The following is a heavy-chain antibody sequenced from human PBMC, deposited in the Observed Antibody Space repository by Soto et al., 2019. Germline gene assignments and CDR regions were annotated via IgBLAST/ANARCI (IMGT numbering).Heavy chain of an antibody. J-gene: IGHJ5*02. CDR3: ARQGGYSGYRNLNWFDP. V-gene: IGHV4-39*01. CDR1: GGSISSSSYY. CDR2: IYYSGST. D-gene: IGHD5-12*01. Sequence: NPSETLSLTCTVSGGSISSSSYYWGWIRQPPGKGLEWIGSIYYSGSTYYNPSLKSRVTISVDTSKNQFSLKLSSVTAADTAVYYCARQGGYSGYRNLNWFDPWGQGTLVTVSS.